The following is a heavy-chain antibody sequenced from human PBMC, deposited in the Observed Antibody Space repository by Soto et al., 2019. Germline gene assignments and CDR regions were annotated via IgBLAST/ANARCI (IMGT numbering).Heavy chain of an antibody. CDR1: GYTFTNFG. CDR3: ARGGPPIDY. Sequence: QVQLVRTGAEVKKPGDSVKVSCKASGYTFTNFGISWVRQAPGQGLEWMGWIRAYNGKTNYAQTFQVRVTMTTDTSTSTAYMELRSLRSDDTAVYYCARGGPPIDYWGQGTLVTVSS. CDR2: IRAYNGKT. D-gene: IGHD3-16*01. V-gene: IGHV1-18*01. J-gene: IGHJ4*02.